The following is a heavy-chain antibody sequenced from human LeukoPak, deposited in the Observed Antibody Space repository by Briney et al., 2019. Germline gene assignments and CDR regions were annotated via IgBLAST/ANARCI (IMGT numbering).Heavy chain of an antibody. Sequence: SVKVSCKASGGTFSSYAISWVRQAPGQGLEWIGGIIPMFGTANYAQKFQGRVTITTDESTSTAYMELSSLASEDTAMYYCARVFARGGEISGSYYYYWGQGTLVTVSS. V-gene: IGHV1-69*05. CDR1: GGTFSSYA. CDR2: IIPMFGTA. D-gene: IGHD1-26*01. J-gene: IGHJ4*02. CDR3: ARVFARGGEISGSYYYY.